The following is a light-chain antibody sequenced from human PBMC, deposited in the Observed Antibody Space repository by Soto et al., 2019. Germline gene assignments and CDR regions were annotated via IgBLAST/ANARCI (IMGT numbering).Light chain of an antibody. V-gene: IGKV3-20*01. Sequence: EIVLTQSPGTLSLSPGERATLSCRASQSVSSSYLAWYQQKPGQAPRLLINGVSSRATGIPERFSGSGSGTDFTLTINRLEPEDFAVYYCQQYGSSTATFGQGTKVEI. CDR3: QQYGSSTAT. CDR1: QSVSSSY. J-gene: IGKJ1*01. CDR2: GVS.